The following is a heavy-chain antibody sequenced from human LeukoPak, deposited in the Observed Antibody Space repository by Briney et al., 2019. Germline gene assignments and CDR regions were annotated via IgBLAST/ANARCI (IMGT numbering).Heavy chain of an antibody. V-gene: IGHV3-30*03. D-gene: IGHD3-9*01. CDR3: TRDLMDYDVSTGLHHYYMDV. CDR2: ISVDGSNE. CDR1: GFTFSSYG. Sequence: GGSLRLSCAASGFTFSSYGMHWVRQAPGKGLEWVAVISVDGSNEYYADSVKGRSTISRDNSKDTLYLQMNTLRVEDTAVYYCTRDLMDYDVSTGLHHYYMDVWGQGTTVTVSS. J-gene: IGHJ6*02.